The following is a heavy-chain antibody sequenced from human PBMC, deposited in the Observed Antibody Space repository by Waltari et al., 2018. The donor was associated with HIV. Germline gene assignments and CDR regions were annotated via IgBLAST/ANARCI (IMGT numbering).Heavy chain of an antibody. CDR2: IIPIFGTA. D-gene: IGHD6-13*01. CDR3: ARRWVEQQLVRFSSWFDP. Sequence: QLVQSGAEVKKPGSSVKVSCKASGGTFSSYAISWVRQAPGQGLEWMGGIIPIFGTANYAQKFQGRVTITADESTSTAYMELSSLRSEDTAVYYCARRWVEQQLVRFSSWFDPWGQGTLVTVSS. CDR1: GGTFSSYA. J-gene: IGHJ5*02. V-gene: IGHV1-69*01.